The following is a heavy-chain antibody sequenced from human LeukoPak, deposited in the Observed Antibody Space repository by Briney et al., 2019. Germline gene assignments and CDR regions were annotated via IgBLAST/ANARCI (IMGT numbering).Heavy chain of an antibody. CDR1: GYTFTSYG. D-gene: IGHD4-17*01. CDR2: ISAYNGNT. Sequence: GASVKVSCKASGYTFTSYGISWVRQAPGQGLEWMGWISAYNGNTNYAQKLQGRVTMTTDTSTSTAYMELRSLRSDDTAVYYCARDLFDYGDYPPPPGYWGQGTPVTVSS. J-gene: IGHJ4*02. CDR3: ARDLFDYGDYPPPPGY. V-gene: IGHV1-18*01.